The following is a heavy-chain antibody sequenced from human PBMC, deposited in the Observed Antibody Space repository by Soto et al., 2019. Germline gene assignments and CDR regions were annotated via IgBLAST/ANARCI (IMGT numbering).Heavy chain of an antibody. Sequence: EVQLLESGGGLVQPGGSLRLSCAASGFPFSSSGMLWVRQPPGEGLEWVSAIGPNPANTNYRDSVKGRFTISRDNPRNTVFLHMTALRAEDTALYYCTTARHCSSDACPAAEWGQGTLITVSS. J-gene: IGHJ4*02. CDR2: IGPNPANT. CDR3: TTARHCSSDACPAAE. D-gene: IGHD2-2*01. V-gene: IGHV3-23*01. CDR1: GFPFSSSG.